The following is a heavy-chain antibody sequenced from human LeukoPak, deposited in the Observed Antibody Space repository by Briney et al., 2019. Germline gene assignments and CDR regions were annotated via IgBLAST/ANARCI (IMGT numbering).Heavy chain of an antibody. V-gene: IGHV4-34*01. CDR2: INHSGST. D-gene: IGHD6-6*01. CDR3: ARAPEYSSSSGRLDY. J-gene: IGHJ4*02. Sequence: SETLSLTCAVYVGSFSGFYWTWIRQPPGKGLEWIGEINHSGSTNYNPSLKSRVTVSVDTSKNQFSLKLTSLTAADTAVYYCARAPEYSSSSGRLDYWGKGTLVTVSS. CDR1: VGSFSGFY.